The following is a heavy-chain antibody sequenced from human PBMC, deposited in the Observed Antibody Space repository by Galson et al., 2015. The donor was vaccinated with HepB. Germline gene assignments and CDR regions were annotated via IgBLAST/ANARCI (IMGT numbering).Heavy chain of an antibody. V-gene: IGHV3-43*01. J-gene: IGHJ4*02. CDR1: GFTFDDYT. D-gene: IGHD5-18*01. CDR2: ISWDGAST. Sequence: SLRLSCAASGFTFDDYTLHWVRQAPGKGLEWVSLISWDGASTYYADSVKGRFTTSRDNSKNSLFLQMNSLRTEDTALYYCAKDIRRYSYEYYFDSWGQGTLVTVSS. CDR3: AKDIRRYSYEYYFDS.